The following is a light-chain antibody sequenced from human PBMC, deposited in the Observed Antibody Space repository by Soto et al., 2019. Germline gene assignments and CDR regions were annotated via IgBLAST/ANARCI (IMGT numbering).Light chain of an antibody. CDR1: QSVSSY. V-gene: IGKV3-11*01. CDR3: QRRSNWPPET. Sequence: EIVLTQSPATLSLSPGERATLSCRASQSVSSYLAWYQQKPGQAPRLLIYDASNRATGIPARFSGSGSGTDFTLTISSLEPEDFAVYYCQRRSNWPPETFGQGTKLEIK. CDR2: DAS. J-gene: IGKJ2*01.